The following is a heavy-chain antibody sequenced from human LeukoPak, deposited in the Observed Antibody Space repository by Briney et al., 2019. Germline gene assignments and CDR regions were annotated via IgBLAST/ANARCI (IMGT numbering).Heavy chain of an antibody. CDR3: AGGRYDSSGYYLTGDY. CDR1: GYSISSGYY. J-gene: IGHJ4*02. Sequence: PSETLSLTCTVSGYSISSGYYWGWIRQPPGKGLEWIGSIYHSGSTYYNPSLKSRVTMSVDTSKNQFSLKLSSVTAADTAVYYCAGGRYDSSGYYLTGDYWGQGTLVTVSS. D-gene: IGHD3-22*01. CDR2: IYHSGST. V-gene: IGHV4-38-2*02.